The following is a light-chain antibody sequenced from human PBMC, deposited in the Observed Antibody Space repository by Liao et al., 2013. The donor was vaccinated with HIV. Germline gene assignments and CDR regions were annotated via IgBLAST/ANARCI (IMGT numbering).Light chain of an antibody. J-gene: IGLJ2*01. CDR1: KLGDKY. CDR3: QAWDSSTVV. Sequence: SYELTQPPSVSVSPGQTASITCSGDKLGDKYACWYQQKPGQSPVLVIYEDNKRPSGIPERLSGSNSGNTATLTISGTQAMDEADYYCQAWDSSTVVFGGGTKADRP. CDR2: EDN. V-gene: IGLV3-1*01.